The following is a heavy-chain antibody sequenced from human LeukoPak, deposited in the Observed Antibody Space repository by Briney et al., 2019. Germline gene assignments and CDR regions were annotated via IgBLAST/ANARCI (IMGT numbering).Heavy chain of an antibody. CDR2: IYTSGST. Sequence: SETLSLTCTVSGGSISSYYWSWIRQPPGKGLEWIGYIYTSGSTNYNPSLKSRVTISVDTSKNQFSLKLSSVTAADTAVYYCARHAEVGAIGSRDQGVDYWGQGTLVTVSS. J-gene: IGHJ4*02. V-gene: IGHV4-4*09. CDR3: ARHAEVGAIGSRDQGVDY. D-gene: IGHD1-26*01. CDR1: GGSISSYY.